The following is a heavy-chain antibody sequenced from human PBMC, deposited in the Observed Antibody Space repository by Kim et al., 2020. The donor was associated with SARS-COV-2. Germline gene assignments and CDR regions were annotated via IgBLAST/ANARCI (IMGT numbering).Heavy chain of an antibody. CDR2: IWYDGSNK. D-gene: IGHD6-13*01. V-gene: IGHV3-33*06. CDR3: AKAPSSSWYDD. CDR1: GFTFSSYG. J-gene: IGHJ4*02. Sequence: GGSLRLSCAASGFTFSSYGMHWVRQAPGKGLEWVAVIWYDGSNKYYADSVKGRFTISRDNSKNTLYLQMNSLRAEDTAVYYCAKAPSSSWYDDWGQGTLVTVSS.